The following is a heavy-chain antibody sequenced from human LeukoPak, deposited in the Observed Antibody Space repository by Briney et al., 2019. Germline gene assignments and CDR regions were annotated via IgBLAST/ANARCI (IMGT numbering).Heavy chain of an antibody. V-gene: IGHV3-23*01. CDR1: GFTFNNYA. CDR2: ISGGGETT. D-gene: IGHD4-17*01. Sequence: GGSLRLSCAASGFTFNNYAMNWVRQAPGKGLEWVTSISGGGETTYYADSAKGRFTVSRDNSQNTLYLQINSLRAEDTAVYYCARDYADYVGYFFFDYWGQGTLVTVSS. J-gene: IGHJ4*02. CDR3: ARDYADYVGYFFFDY.